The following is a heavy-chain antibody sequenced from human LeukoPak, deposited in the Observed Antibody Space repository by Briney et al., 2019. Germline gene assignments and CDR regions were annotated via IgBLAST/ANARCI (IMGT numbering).Heavy chain of an antibody. J-gene: IGHJ5*02. CDR1: GGSISSGDYY. Sequence: PSETLSLACTVSGGSISSGDYYWTWIRQPAGKGLEWIGRIYTTGSTSYNPSLKNRVTISVDTSKNQISLKLSSVTAADTAVYYCARDRGISTARGVPSWFDPWGQGTLVTVSS. D-gene: IGHD3-10*01. CDR2: IYTTGST. V-gene: IGHV4-61*02. CDR3: ARDRGISTARGVPSWFDP.